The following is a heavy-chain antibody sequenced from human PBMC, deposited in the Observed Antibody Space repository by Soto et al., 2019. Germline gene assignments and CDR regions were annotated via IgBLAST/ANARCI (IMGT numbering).Heavy chain of an antibody. V-gene: IGHV1-18*01. CDR3: ARDLDGSGSYYTDY. Sequence: ASVKVSCKASGGTFTSYAISWVRQALGQGLEWMGWISGFYGKTNYAQKFQGRVTMATDTSTTTAYMEVRSLTSDDTAVYYCARDLDGSGSYYTDYWGQGTLVTVSS. CDR2: ISGFYGKT. CDR1: GGTFTSYA. D-gene: IGHD3-10*01. J-gene: IGHJ4*02.